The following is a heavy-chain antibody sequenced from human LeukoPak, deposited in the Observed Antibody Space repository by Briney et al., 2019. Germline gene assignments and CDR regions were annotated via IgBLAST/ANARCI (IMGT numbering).Heavy chain of an antibody. CDR2: IFSSGST. CDR3: VRVRGILTGPLDY. D-gene: IGHD3-9*01. V-gene: IGHV4-4*07. CDR1: GGSISSYY. J-gene: IGHJ4*02. Sequence: SETLSLTCTVSGGSISSYYWSWIRQPAGKGLEWIGRIFSSGSTNYNPSLKSRVTMSVDTSKNQFSLQLSSVTAADTAVYYCVRVRGILTGPLDYWGQGTLVTVSS.